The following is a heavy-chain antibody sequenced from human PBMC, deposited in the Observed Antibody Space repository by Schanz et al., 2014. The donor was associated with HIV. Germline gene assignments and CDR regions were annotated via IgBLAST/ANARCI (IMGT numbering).Heavy chain of an antibody. Sequence: QVQLQESGPGLVKPSQTLSLTCTVSGGSISSGGYYWSWIRQHPGKGLEWIGKINHSGNTNYNPSLKSRVTISVDTSKNQFSLKMTSVTAADTAVYYCAREDVSNWSFDLWGRGTLVSVSS. D-gene: IGHD3-10*02. V-gene: IGHV4-31*03. CDR2: INHSGNT. CDR3: AREDVSNWSFDL. CDR1: GGSISSGGYY. J-gene: IGHJ2*01.